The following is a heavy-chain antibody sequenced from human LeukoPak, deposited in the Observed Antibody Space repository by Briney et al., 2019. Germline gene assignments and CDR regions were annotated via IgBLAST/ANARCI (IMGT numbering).Heavy chain of an antibody. Sequence: PSETLSLTCTVSDGSISSSSYYWGWIRQPPGKGLEWIGSIYYSGSTYYNPSLKSRVTITVDTSKNQFSLKLSSVTAADTAVYYCARHGRGGSFRDDAFDIWGQGTMVTVSS. CDR2: IYYSGST. CDR1: DGSISSSSYY. D-gene: IGHD2-15*01. CDR3: ARHGRGGSFRDDAFDI. V-gene: IGHV4-39*01. J-gene: IGHJ3*02.